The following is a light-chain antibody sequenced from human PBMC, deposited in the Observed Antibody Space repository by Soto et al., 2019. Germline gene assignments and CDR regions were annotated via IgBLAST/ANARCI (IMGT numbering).Light chain of an antibody. CDR2: EVT. V-gene: IGLV2-14*01. CDR1: SSDVGIYKY. CDR3: SSYTSSSTVV. Sequence: QSVLTQPASVSGSPGQSITISCTGTSSDVGIYKYVSWYQQHPGKAPNLMIYEVTNRPSGVSNRFSGSKSGNTASLTISGLQAEDEADYYCSSYTSSSTVVFGGGTKLDRP. J-gene: IGLJ2*01.